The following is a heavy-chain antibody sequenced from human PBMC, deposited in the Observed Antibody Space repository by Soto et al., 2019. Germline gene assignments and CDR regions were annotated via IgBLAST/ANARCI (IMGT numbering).Heavy chain of an antibody. V-gene: IGHV1-18*01. D-gene: IGHD3-10*01. Sequence: ASVKVSCKASGDTFASFGFSWVRQAPGQGLEWLGWISAYNGNTHYAQKVRDRVTLTTDTSTNTAYMELRSLTSDDTAVYYCARDQESITDRILQYWGKGTRVTV. CDR2: ISAYNGNT. CDR1: GDTFASFG. J-gene: IGHJ4*02. CDR3: ARDQESITDRILQY.